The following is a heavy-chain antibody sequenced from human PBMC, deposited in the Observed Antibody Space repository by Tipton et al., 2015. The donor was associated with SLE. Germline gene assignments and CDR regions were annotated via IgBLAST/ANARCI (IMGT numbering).Heavy chain of an antibody. J-gene: IGHJ4*02. D-gene: IGHD7-27*01. CDR3: ARDPNGGYGSFDY. CDR2: IYYSGSS. V-gene: IGHV4-39*07. Sequence: TLSLTCTVSGASINSSFYYWGWIRQPPGKGLEWIGSIYYSGSSYYNPSLKSRVTISVDTSKNQFSLKLSSVTAADTAVYYCARDPNGGYGSFDYWGLGALVTVSS. CDR1: GASINSSFYY.